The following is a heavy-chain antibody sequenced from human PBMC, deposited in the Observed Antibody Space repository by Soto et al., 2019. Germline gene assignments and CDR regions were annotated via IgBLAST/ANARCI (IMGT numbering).Heavy chain of an antibody. Sequence: ASVKVSCKASGYTFTGYYMHWVRQAPGQGLEWMGWINPNSGGTNYAQKFQGWVTMTRDTSISTAYMELSRLRSDDTAVYYCARDRCNVQGGSSGWYSGPSYYFDYWCQGTLVTVSS. CDR1: GYTFTGYY. V-gene: IGHV1-2*04. CDR3: ARDRCNVQGGSSGWYSGPSYYFDY. D-gene: IGHD6-19*01. CDR2: INPNSGGT. J-gene: IGHJ4*02.